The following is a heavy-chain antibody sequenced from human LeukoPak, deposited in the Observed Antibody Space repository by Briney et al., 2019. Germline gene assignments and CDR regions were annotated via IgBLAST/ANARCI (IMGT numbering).Heavy chain of an antibody. CDR2: ISYDGSNK. CDR3: AKEAMVGGSVDY. J-gene: IGHJ4*02. CDR1: GFTFSSYA. D-gene: IGHD5-18*01. V-gene: IGHV3-30-3*01. Sequence: GRSLRLSCAASGFTFSSYALHWVRQAPGNGLEWVAIISYDGSNKYYADSVKGRFTISRDNSKNTLYLRMNSLRAEDTAVYYCAKEAMVGGSVDYWGQGTLVTVSS.